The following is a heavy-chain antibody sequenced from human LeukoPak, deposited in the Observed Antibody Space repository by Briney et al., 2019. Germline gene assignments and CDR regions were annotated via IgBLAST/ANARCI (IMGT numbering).Heavy chain of an antibody. CDR2: ITYDGSSK. V-gene: IGHV3-30*18. J-gene: IGHJ4*02. CDR1: GFTFNTYG. CDR3: AKDRMVYAIDGFDY. Sequence: RPGRSLRLSCAASGFTFNTYGMHWVRQAPGKGLEWVAVITYDGSSKYYADSVKGRFTISRDNSKNTLYLQMNSLRAEDTAVYYCAKDRMVYAIDGFDYWGQGTLVTVSS. D-gene: IGHD2-8*01.